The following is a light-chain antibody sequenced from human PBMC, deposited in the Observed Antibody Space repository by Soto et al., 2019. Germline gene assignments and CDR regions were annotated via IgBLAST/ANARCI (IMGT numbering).Light chain of an antibody. CDR3: AAWDDSLNGYV. V-gene: IGLV1-36*01. CDR1: SSNIGNNA. Sequence: VLTQPPSVSEAPRQRVTISCSGSSSNIGNNAVNWYQQLPGKAPKLLIYYDDLLPSGVSDRFSGSKSGTSASLAISGLQSEDEADYYCAAWDDSLNGYVFGTGTKVTVL. J-gene: IGLJ1*01. CDR2: YDD.